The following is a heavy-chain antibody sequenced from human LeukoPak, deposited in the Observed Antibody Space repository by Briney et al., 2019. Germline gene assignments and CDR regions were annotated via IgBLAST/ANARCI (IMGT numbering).Heavy chain of an antibody. CDR3: VREYRGGFFDY. Sequence: ASVKVSCKASGYIFTSYYMHWMRQAPGQGLEWVGLINLSGGNTNYAQKFRGRVTMTRDTSTSTMYMELSSLSSQDTAVYYCVREYRGGFFDYWGQGTLVTVAS. D-gene: IGHD5-24*01. CDR2: INLSGGNT. CDR1: GYIFTSYY. V-gene: IGHV1-46*01. J-gene: IGHJ4*02.